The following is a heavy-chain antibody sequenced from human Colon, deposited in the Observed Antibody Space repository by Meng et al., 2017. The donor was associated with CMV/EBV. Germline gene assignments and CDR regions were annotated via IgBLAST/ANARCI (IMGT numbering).Heavy chain of an antibody. D-gene: IGHD3-3*01. CDR1: GFTFSSYA. Sequence: EVQLLEFGGGWVQPGGSLRLSCAASGFTFSSYAMSWVRQAPGKGLEWVSTISSSGGTTYYSDSLKGRFTISRDNSKNTLYLQMNSLRAEDTAIYYCAKRDTIFWDYWGQGTLVTVSS. J-gene: IGHJ4*02. CDR2: ISSSGGTT. CDR3: AKRDTIFWDY. V-gene: IGHV3-23*01.